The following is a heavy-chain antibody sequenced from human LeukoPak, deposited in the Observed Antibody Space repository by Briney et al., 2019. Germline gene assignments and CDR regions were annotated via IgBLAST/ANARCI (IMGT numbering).Heavy chain of an antibody. CDR2: ISGSGGST. J-gene: IGHJ4*02. V-gene: IGHV3-23*01. D-gene: IGHD3-10*01. CDR1: GFTLSSYA. CDR3: AKDRYGSGSYYNY. Sequence: GGSLRLSCAASGFTLSSYAMSWVRQAPGKGLEWVSAISGSGGSTYYADSVKGRFTISRDNSKNTLYLQMNSLRAEDTAVYYCAKDRYGSGSYYNYWGQGTLVTVSS.